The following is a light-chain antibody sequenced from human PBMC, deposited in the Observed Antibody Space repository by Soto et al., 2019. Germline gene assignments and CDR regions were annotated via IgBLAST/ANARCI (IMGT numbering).Light chain of an antibody. CDR3: CSYAGSSTYV. V-gene: IGLV2-23*02. CDR1: SSDVGGYNY. J-gene: IGLJ1*01. Sequence: QSVLTQPPSASGSPGQSVTISCTGTSSDVGGYNYVSWYQQHPDKAPKLLIYEVSKRPSGVSNRFSGSKSGNTASLTISGLQAEDEADYYCCSYAGSSTYVIGTGTKVTVL. CDR2: EVS.